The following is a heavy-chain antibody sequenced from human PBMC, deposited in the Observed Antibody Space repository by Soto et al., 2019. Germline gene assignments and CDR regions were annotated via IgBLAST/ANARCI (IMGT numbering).Heavy chain of an antibody. D-gene: IGHD3-22*01. CDR3: SRVHDSSGYLDWYFDL. V-gene: IGHV1-69*12. CDR2: IIPIFGTA. Sequence: QVQLVQSGAEVKKPGSSVKVSCKASGGTFSSYAISWVRQAPGQGLEWMGGIIPIFGTANYAQKCQGRVTITADESTSTAYMELSILRSEDRTVYYCSRVHDSSGYLDWYFDLWGRGILVTVSS. J-gene: IGHJ2*01. CDR1: GGTFSSYA.